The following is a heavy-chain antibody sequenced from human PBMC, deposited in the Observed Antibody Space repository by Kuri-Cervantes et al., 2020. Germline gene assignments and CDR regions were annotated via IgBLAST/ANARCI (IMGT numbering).Heavy chain of an antibody. CDR1: GFTFSDHH. CDR3: ARSRIPGWTSCYDL. CDR2: IWYDGSNK. V-gene: IGHV3-33*08. D-gene: IGHD2-2*01. Sequence: GGPLRLSCAASGFTFSDHHMDWVRQAPGKGLEWVAVIWYDGSNKYYADSVRGRFTISRDNSKDTLYLQMNSLRAEDTAVYYCARSRIPGWTSCYDLWGQGTLVTVSS. J-gene: IGHJ4*02.